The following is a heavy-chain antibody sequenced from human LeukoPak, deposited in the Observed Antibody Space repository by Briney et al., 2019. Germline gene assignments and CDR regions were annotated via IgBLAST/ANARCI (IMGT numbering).Heavy chain of an antibody. Sequence: PSETLSLTCTVSGGSVNGYYWNWIRQAPGKGLEWIGFIHYSGLTVYSPSLQSRISMSVDTSRNQFSLDLSSVTAADTALYYCARDPPEDEWNSLDSWGQGIQVTVSS. D-gene: IGHD1-7*01. V-gene: IGHV4-59*02. CDR1: GGSVNGYY. CDR2: IHYSGLT. J-gene: IGHJ4*02. CDR3: ARDPPEDEWNSLDS.